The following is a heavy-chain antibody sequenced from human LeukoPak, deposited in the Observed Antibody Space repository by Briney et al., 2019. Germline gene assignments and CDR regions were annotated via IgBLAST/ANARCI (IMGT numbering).Heavy chain of an antibody. D-gene: IGHD1-26*01. CDR1: GFTFSSYA. Sequence: GGSLRPSCAASGFTFSSYAMHWVRQAPGKGLEWVAVISYDGSNKYYADSVKGRFTIPRDNSKNTLYLQMNSLRAEDTAVYYCARLGKGATYIYWGQGTLVTVSS. V-gene: IGHV3-30-3*01. CDR2: ISYDGSNK. CDR3: ARLGKGATYIY. J-gene: IGHJ4*02.